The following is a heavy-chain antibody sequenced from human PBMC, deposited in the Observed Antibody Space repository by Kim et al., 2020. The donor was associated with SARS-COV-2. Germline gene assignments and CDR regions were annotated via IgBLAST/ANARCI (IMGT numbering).Heavy chain of an antibody. D-gene: IGHD6-13*01. Sequence: DSVKGRFSNSRNNSKNTLYLQMNSLRAEDTAVYYCEKILAAAGSPDFDYWGQGTLVTVSS. CDR3: EKILAAAGSPDFDY. V-gene: IGHV3-30*02. J-gene: IGHJ4*02.